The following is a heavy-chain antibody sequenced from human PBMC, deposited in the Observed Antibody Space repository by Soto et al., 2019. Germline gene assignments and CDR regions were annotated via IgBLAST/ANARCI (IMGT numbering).Heavy chain of an antibody. CDR3: AREGGDYYDSSGYYPYYFDY. D-gene: IGHD3-22*01. Sequence: LRLSCAASGFTFSSYAMHWVRQAPGKGLEWVAVISYDGSNKYYADSVKGRFTISRDNSKNTLYLQMNSLRAEDTAVYYCAREGGDYYDSSGYYPYYFDYWGQGTLVTVSS. CDR1: GFTFSSYA. J-gene: IGHJ4*02. CDR2: ISYDGSNK. V-gene: IGHV3-30-3*01.